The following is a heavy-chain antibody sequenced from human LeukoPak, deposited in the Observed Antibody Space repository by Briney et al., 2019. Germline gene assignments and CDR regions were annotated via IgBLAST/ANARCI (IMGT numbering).Heavy chain of an antibody. CDR1: GFTVSSNY. CDR2: IYSGGST. Sequence: GGSLRLSCAASGFTVSSNYISWVRQAPGKGLEWVSVIYSGGSTYYADSVKGRFTISRDNSKNTLYLQMNSLRAEDTAVYYCARDGGPETGNPHWYFDLWGRGTLVTVSS. J-gene: IGHJ2*01. CDR3: ARDGGPETGNPHWYFDL. D-gene: IGHD1-1*01. V-gene: IGHV3-66*01.